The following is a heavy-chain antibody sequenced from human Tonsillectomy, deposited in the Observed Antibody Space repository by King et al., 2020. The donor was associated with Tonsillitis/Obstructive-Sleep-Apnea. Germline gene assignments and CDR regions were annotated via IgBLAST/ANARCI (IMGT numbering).Heavy chain of an antibody. Sequence: VQLVESGAEVKKPGASVKVSCKASGYTFTSYGISWVRQAPGQGLEWMGWISAYNGNTNYAQKLQGRVTMTTDTSTSTAYMELRSLRSDDTAMYYCARASRPQQWLSQFGYYYFVYWGQGTLVTVSS. CDR3: ARASRPQQWLSQFGYYYFVY. D-gene: IGHD6-19*01. CDR2: ISAYNGNT. J-gene: IGHJ4*02. CDR1: GYTFTSYG. V-gene: IGHV1-18*01.